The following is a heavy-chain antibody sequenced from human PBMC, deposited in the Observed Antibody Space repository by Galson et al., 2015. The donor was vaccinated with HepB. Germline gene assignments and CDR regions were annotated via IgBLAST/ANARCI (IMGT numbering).Heavy chain of an antibody. CDR2: MNTDGSTT. CDR1: GFTFSSYW. V-gene: IGHV3-74*01. Sequence: SLRLSCAASGFTFSSYWMHWVRQVPGKGLLWVSRMNTDGSTTNYADSVQGRFTISRDNAKNTLYLQMNSLRAEDTAVYYCARGGGDGNNRGFNYWGQGTLVTVSS. CDR3: ARGGGDGNNRGFNY. D-gene: IGHD5-24*01. J-gene: IGHJ4*02.